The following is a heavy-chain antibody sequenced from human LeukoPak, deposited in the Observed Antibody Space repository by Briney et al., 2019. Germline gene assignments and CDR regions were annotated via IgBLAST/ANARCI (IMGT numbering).Heavy chain of an antibody. J-gene: IGHJ4*02. CDR1: GFTFSSYA. Sequence: PGGSLRLSCAASGFTFSSYAMHWVRQAPCKGLEWVAVISYDGSNKYYADSVKGRFTISRDNSKNTLYLQMNSLRAEDTAVYYCARGTVFNYDFWSGHDYWGQGTLVTVSS. V-gene: IGHV3-30-3*01. CDR2: ISYDGSNK. CDR3: ARGTVFNYDFWSGHDY. D-gene: IGHD3-3*01.